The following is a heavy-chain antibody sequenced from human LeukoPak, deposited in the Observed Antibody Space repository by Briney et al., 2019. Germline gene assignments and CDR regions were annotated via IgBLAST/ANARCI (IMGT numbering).Heavy chain of an antibody. CDR1: GDSIRSYY. CDR3: ARHQYGDYEPLKIDY. V-gene: IGHV4-59*08. CDR2: IYYSGST. J-gene: IGHJ4*02. Sequence: PSETLSLTCTVSGDSIRSYYWSWIRQPPGKGLEWIGYIYYSGSTSYNPSLKSRVTISVDTSKNQFSLKLSSVTAADTAVYYCARHQYGDYEPLKIDYWGQGTLVTVSS. D-gene: IGHD4-17*01.